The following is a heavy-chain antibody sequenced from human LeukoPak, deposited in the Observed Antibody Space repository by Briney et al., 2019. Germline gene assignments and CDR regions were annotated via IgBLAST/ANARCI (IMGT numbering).Heavy chain of an antibody. J-gene: IGHJ5*02. V-gene: IGHV3-23*01. CDR2: ISGSGGST. Sequence: GGSLRLSCAASGFAFSNYNMNWVRQAPGKGLEWVSAISGSGGSTYYADSVKGRFTISRDNSKNTLYLQMNSLRAEDTAVYYCARDLEDCSGGSCYSWFDPWGQGTLVTVSS. D-gene: IGHD2-15*01. CDR1: GFAFSNYN. CDR3: ARDLEDCSGGSCYSWFDP.